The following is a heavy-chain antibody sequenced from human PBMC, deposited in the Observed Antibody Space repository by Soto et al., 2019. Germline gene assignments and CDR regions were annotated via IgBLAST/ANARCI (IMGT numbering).Heavy chain of an antibody. Sequence: QITLKESGTTLVKPTQTLTLTCTVSGFSLSTRDVGMGCIRHPPGKALEWLTLLYWDAYKHYSPSLETRLAITKDTSTNPVVITMNNMDSVDTSTYYCAKKGRGYFDDWGQGTLVTVSS. CDR3: AKKGRGYFDD. V-gene: IGHV2-5*02. D-gene: IGHD3-10*01. CDR1: GFSLSTRDVG. J-gene: IGHJ4*02. CDR2: LYWDAYK.